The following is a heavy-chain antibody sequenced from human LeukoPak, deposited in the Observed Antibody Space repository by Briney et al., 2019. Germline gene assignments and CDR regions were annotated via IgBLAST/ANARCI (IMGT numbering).Heavy chain of an antibody. CDR1: GYTFTSYG. CDR2: ISAYNGNT. J-gene: IGHJ6*03. Sequence: ASVKVSCKASGYTFTSYGISWVRQAPGQGLEWMGWISAYNGNTNYAQKLQGRVTMTTDTSTSTAYMELRSLRSDDTAVYYCARRYGKYYYDSSGYYSPDMDVWGKGTTVTVSS. D-gene: IGHD3-22*01. V-gene: IGHV1-18*01. CDR3: ARRYGKYYYDSSGYYSPDMDV.